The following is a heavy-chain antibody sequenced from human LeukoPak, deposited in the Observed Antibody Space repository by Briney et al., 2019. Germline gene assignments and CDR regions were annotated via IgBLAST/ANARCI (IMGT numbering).Heavy chain of an antibody. Sequence: ASVKVSCKVSGYTLTELSMHWLRQAPGKGLEWVEGFDPEDGETIYAQKFQGRVTMTEDTSTDTAYMELSSLRSEDTAVYYCATASYDSSGYYSSTFDYWGQGTLVTVSS. CDR1: GYTLTELS. CDR2: FDPEDGET. J-gene: IGHJ4*02. V-gene: IGHV1-24*01. CDR3: ATASYDSSGYYSSTFDY. D-gene: IGHD3-22*01.